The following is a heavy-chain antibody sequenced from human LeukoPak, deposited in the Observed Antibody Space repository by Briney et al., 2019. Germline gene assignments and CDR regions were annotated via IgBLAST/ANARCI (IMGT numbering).Heavy chain of an antibody. CDR3: ARGGYCTNGVCFTYFDY. CDR2: IIPIFGTA. Sequence: SVKVSCKASGGTFSSYAISWVRQAPGQGLEWMGGIIPIFGTANYAQKFQGRVTITADESTSTAYMELSSLRSEDTAVYYCARGGYCTNGVCFTYFDYWGQGTLVTVSS. J-gene: IGHJ4*02. V-gene: IGHV1-69*01. CDR1: GGTFSSYA. D-gene: IGHD2-8*01.